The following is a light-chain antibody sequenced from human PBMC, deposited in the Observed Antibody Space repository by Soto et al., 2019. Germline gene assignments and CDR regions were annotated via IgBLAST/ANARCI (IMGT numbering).Light chain of an antibody. V-gene: IGKV3-11*01. CDR3: QQRNNWPPAT. CDR2: DAS. Sequence: EIVLTQSTATLSLSPGERATLSCRASQSVGRHLAWYQQKPGQAPRLLIYDASNRATGVPGRFSGSGSGTDCTLSISSLEPEDFAVYYCQQRNNWPPATFGGGTKVEIK. J-gene: IGKJ4*01. CDR1: QSVGRH.